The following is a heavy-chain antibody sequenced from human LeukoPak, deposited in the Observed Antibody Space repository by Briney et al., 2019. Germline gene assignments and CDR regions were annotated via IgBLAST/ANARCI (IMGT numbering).Heavy chain of an antibody. CDR3: ARSYASTV. Sequence: PSGTLSLNCAVSGGSVTSTNWWNWVRQPPGKGLEWIGEIDHTGNTNYNPSLKSRITISLDKSKNQFSLKLSSVTAADTAVYYCARSYASTVWGPGTLVTVSS. CDR2: IDHTGNT. CDR1: GGSVTSTNW. J-gene: IGHJ1*01. V-gene: IGHV4-4*02.